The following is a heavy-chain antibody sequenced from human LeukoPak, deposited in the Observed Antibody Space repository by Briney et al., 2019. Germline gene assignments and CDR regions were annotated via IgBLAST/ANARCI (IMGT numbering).Heavy chain of an antibody. Sequence: GGSLRLSCAASGFTFSSYGMSWVRQAPGKGLEWVSAISGSGGSTYYADSVKGRFTISRDNSKNTLYLQMNSLRAEDTAVYYCAKDDGSSWYQGDYWGQGTLVTVSS. CDR3: AKDDGSSWYQGDY. CDR1: GFTFSSYG. D-gene: IGHD6-13*01. J-gene: IGHJ4*02. CDR2: ISGSGGST. V-gene: IGHV3-23*01.